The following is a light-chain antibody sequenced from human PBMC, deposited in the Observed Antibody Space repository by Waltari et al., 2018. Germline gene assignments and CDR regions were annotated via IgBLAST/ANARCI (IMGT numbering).Light chain of an antibody. CDR2: SAS. J-gene: IGKJ2*01. CDR1: QNIGTF. CDR3: QHSYVTPVS. V-gene: IGKV1-39*01. Sequence: DIQMTQSPTSLSASVGDRVTISCRATQNIGTFLNWYQHRPGKAPSLLLYSASHLQTGVPSRFSGRGSGTDFTLTISSLQPEDIATYYCQHSYVTPVSFGQGTKL.